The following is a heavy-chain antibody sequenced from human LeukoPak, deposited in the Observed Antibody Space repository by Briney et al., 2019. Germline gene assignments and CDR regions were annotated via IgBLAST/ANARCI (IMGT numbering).Heavy chain of an antibody. Sequence: SETLSLTCAVYGGSFSGYYWSWIRQPPGKGLEWIGEINHSGGTNYNPSLKSRVTISVDTSKNQFSLKLSSLTAADTAVYYCARAYSSAAFDIWGQGTMVTVSS. J-gene: IGHJ3*02. CDR2: INHSGGT. V-gene: IGHV4-34*01. CDR1: GGSFSGYY. CDR3: ARAYSSAAFDI. D-gene: IGHD6-19*01.